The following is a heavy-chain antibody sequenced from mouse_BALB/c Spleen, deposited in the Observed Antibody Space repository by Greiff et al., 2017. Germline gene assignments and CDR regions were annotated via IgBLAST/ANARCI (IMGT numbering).Heavy chain of an antibody. CDR1: GYTFTSYY. D-gene: IGHD2-4*01. Sequence: QVQLQQPGAELVKPGASVKLSCKASGYTFTSYYMYWVKQRPGQGLEWIGGINPSNGGTNFNEKFKSKATLTVDKSSSTAYMQLSSLTSEDSAVYYCTREGSTMSMGDYWGQGTSVTVSS. J-gene: IGHJ4*01. CDR3: TREGSTMSMGDY. CDR2: INPSNGGT. V-gene: IGHV1S81*02.